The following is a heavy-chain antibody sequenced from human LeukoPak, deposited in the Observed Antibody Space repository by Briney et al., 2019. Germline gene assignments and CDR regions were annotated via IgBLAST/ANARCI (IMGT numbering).Heavy chain of an antibody. Sequence: GGSLRLSCAASAFTFSAYGMNWVRQAPGKGLEWLSYIDYSGTTIYYADSVKGRFTISRDNAKNSLYLRMNSLRAEDTAVYYCARDRLLHFWGQGTLVTVSS. J-gene: IGHJ4*02. D-gene: IGHD6-6*01. V-gene: IGHV3-48*03. CDR2: IDYSGTTI. CDR1: AFTFSAYG. CDR3: ARDRLLHF.